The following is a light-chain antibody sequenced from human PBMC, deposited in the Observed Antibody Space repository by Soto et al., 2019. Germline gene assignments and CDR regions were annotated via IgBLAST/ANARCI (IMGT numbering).Light chain of an antibody. J-gene: IGKJ4*01. CDR3: QQTSSFPLT. V-gene: IGKV1-12*01. Sequence: DIQMTQSPSSVSASAGDSLTITCRASQGITSWVAWYQHKPGRAPKLLIYAASRLQSGVPSRFSGSGSGTDFTLTISSLQPEDFGTYYCQQTSSFPLTLGGGTKVEIK. CDR2: AAS. CDR1: QGITSW.